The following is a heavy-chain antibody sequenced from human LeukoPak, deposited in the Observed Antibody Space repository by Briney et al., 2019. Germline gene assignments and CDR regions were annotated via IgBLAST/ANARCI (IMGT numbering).Heavy chain of an antibody. CDR3: AREGEYYYDSSGLRGDAFDI. D-gene: IGHD3-22*01. CDR1: GFTVSSDY. Sequence: GGSLRLSCAASGFTVSSDYMNWVRQAPGKGLEWVSVIYSGGSTYYADSVKGRFTISRDNSKNTLYLQMNSLRAEDTAVYYCAREGEYYYDSSGLRGDAFDIWGQGTMVTVSS. J-gene: IGHJ3*02. V-gene: IGHV3-53*01. CDR2: IYSGGST.